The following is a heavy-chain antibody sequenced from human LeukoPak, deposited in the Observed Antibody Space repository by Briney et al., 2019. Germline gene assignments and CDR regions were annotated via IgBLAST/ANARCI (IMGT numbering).Heavy chain of an antibody. Sequence: SETLSLTCTISGGSISSYYWSWIRQPPGKGLEWIGYIYYSGSTNYNPSLKSRVTISVDTSKNQFSLKLSSVTAADTAVYYCARRNYYGSGSYPTYYFDYWGQGTLVTVSS. D-gene: IGHD3-10*01. CDR1: GGSISSYY. V-gene: IGHV4-59*08. CDR3: ARRNYYGSGSYPTYYFDY. J-gene: IGHJ4*02. CDR2: IYYSGST.